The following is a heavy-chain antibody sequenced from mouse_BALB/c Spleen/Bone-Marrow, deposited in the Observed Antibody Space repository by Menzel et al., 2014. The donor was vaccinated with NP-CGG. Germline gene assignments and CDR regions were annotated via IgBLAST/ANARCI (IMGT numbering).Heavy chain of an antibody. CDR2: ISYSGST. Sequence: EVQLQQSGPGLMKPSQSLSLTCTVTGYSITSDYAWNWIRQFPGNKLEWMGYISYSGSTSYNPSLKSRISITRDTSKNQFFLQLNSVTTEDTATYYCARGGARATGWFAYWGQGTLVTVSA. D-gene: IGHD3-1*01. CDR3: ARGGARATGWFAY. V-gene: IGHV3-2*02. CDR1: GYSITSDYA. J-gene: IGHJ3*01.